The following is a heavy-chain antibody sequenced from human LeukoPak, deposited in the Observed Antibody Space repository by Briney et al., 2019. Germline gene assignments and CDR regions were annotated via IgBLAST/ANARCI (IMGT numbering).Heavy chain of an antibody. J-gene: IGHJ4*02. Sequence: PSETLSLTCSVSIGSISSSKWWSWVRQSPVKGLEWIGEIYLYGTTNYNPSFTSRVTMSVDRSRNQFSLKLSSVTAADTAVYYCARGAKSVDIVATIGPVGSGYYFDYWGQGTLVTVSS. CDR2: IYLYGTT. V-gene: IGHV4-4*02. CDR1: IGSISSSKW. D-gene: IGHD5-12*01. CDR3: ARGAKSVDIVATIGPVGSGYYFDY.